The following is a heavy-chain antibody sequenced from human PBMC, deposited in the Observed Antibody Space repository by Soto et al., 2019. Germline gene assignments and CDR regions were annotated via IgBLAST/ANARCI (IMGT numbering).Heavy chain of an antibody. V-gene: IGHV1-46*01. CDR2: ITPSGGST. CDR1: GYTFTSYY. D-gene: IGHD6-13*01. CDR3: AREQQLVLSPHFDY. J-gene: IGHJ4*02. Sequence: QVQLVQSGAEVKKPGASVKVSCKASGYTFTSYYMHWVRQAPGQGLEWMGIITPSGGSTSYAQKCQGGVTMTRDTSTSTVYMELSSLRSEDTAVYYCAREQQLVLSPHFDYWGQGTLVTVSS.